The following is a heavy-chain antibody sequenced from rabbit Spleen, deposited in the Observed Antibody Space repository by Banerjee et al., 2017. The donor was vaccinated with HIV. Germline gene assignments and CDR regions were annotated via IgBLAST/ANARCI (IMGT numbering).Heavy chain of an antibody. J-gene: IGHJ4*01. CDR2: INAITGKA. CDR1: GFSFSSGYY. V-gene: IGHV1S40*01. CDR3: VRDQAGDADYGPYYLNL. Sequence: QSLEESGGDLVKPGTSLTLTCTASGFSFSSGYYISWVRQAPGKGLEWIACINAITGKAVYANWAKGRSTFSKSSSTTVTLQMTSLTAADTATYFCVRDQAGDADYGPYYLNLLGPGTLVTVS. D-gene: IGHD2-1*01.